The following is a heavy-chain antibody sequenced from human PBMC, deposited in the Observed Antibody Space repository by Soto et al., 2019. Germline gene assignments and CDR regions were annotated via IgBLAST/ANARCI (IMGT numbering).Heavy chain of an antibody. Sequence: EVQLVESGGGLVQPGGPLRLSCAASGFTFTIYSMNWVRQAQGKGLEWVSYISSSGGAIYYADSVKGRFTISRDNAKNSVYLPMNSLIAEDTAGYYCARDRYGEYGVDYWGQGTLVTVSS. J-gene: IGHJ4*02. V-gene: IGHV3-48*01. CDR2: ISSSGGAI. D-gene: IGHD4-17*01. CDR1: GFTFTIYS. CDR3: ARDRYGEYGVDY.